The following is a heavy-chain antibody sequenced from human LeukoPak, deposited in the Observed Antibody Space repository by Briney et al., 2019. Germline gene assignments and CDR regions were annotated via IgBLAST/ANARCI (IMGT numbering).Heavy chain of an antibody. CDR3: AKVALGFCSGSSCYYFDY. CDR2: INAFGART. V-gene: IGHV3-23*01. CDR1: GFTFSGYA. J-gene: IGHJ4*02. D-gene: IGHD2-15*01. Sequence: GGSLRLSCEASGFTFSGYAMSWVRQAPGKGLEWVSSINAFGARTYYADSVKGRFTISRDNSKNTLYLQMNSLRAEDTALYYCAKVALGFCSGSSCYYFDYGGQGTLVTVSS.